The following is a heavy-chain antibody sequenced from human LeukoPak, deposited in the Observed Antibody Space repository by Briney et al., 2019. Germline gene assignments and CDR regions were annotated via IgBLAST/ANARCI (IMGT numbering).Heavy chain of an antibody. CDR3: ASSIPDNNWFDP. CDR1: GGSISSGGYY. V-gene: IGHV4-31*03. CDR2: IYYSGST. J-gene: IGHJ5*02. Sequence: TSETLPLTCTVSGGSISSGGYYWSWIRQHPGKGLEWIGYIYYSGSTYYNPSLKSRVTISVDTSKNQFSLKLSSVTAADTAVYYCASSIPDNNWFDPWGQGTLVTVSS. D-gene: IGHD2-2*02.